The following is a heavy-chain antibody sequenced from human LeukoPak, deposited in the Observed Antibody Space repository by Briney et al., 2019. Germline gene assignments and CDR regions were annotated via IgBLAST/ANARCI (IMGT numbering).Heavy chain of an antibody. D-gene: IGHD3-10*01. Sequence: KAGGSLRLSCAASGFTFSDYYMSWIRQAPGKGLEWVSYISSSGSTIYYADSVKGRFTISRDNSKNTLYLQMNSLRAEDTAVYYCAKIPYYYGSGSRQGYWGQGTLVTVSS. CDR1: GFTFSDYY. CDR3: AKIPYYYGSGSRQGY. J-gene: IGHJ4*02. CDR2: ISSSGSTI. V-gene: IGHV3-11*01.